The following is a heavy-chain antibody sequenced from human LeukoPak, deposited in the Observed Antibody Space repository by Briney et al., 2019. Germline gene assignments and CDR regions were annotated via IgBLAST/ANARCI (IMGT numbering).Heavy chain of an antibody. CDR2: IYYSGST. Sequence: SETLSLTCTVSGGSISSYYWSWIRQPPGKGLEWIGYIYYSGSTNYNPSLKSRVTISVDTSKNQFSLKLSSVTAADTAVYYCATREAAYSHIDAFDIWGKGTMVTVSS. J-gene: IGHJ3*02. D-gene: IGHD2-21*01. CDR3: ATREAAYSHIDAFDI. CDR1: GGSISSYY. V-gene: IGHV4-59*01.